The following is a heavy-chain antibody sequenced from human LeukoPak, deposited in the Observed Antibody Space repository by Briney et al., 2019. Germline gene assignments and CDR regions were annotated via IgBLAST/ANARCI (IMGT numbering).Heavy chain of an antibody. CDR2: ISGSGGST. Sequence: GGSLRLSCAASGFTFSSYAMSWVRQAPGKGLEWVSAISGSGGSTYYADSVKGRFTISRDNSKNTLYLQMNSLRAEDTAVYYCARDGYSYGYVEMPFDYWGQGTLVTVSS. D-gene: IGHD5-18*01. CDR3: ARDGYSYGYVEMPFDY. J-gene: IGHJ4*02. V-gene: IGHV3-23*01. CDR1: GFTFSSYA.